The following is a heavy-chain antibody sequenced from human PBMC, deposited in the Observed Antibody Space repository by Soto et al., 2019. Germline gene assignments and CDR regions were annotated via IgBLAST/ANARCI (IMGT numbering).Heavy chain of an antibody. CDR1: GGSINDFY. J-gene: IGHJ4*02. CDR2: IYYSGST. D-gene: IGHD6-6*01. V-gene: IGHV4-59*01. CDR3: ARVGGVAARTFDY. Sequence: SETLSLTCTVSGGSINDFYWSWIRQPPGKGLEWIGYIYYSGSTDYNPSLKGRVTISVDTSKNQFSLKLRSVTAADTAVYYCARVGGVAARTFDYWGQGTLVTSPQ.